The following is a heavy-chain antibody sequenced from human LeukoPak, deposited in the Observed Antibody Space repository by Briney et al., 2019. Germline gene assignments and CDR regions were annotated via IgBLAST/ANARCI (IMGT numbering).Heavy chain of an antibody. D-gene: IGHD3-3*01. Sequence: SGGSLRLXCAASGFTFSSYAMSWVRQAPGKGLEWVSAISGSGGSTYYADSVKGRFTISRDNSKNTLYLQMNSLRAEDTAVYYCAKDRSGYYTSSWRDWGQGTLVTVSS. J-gene: IGHJ4*02. CDR2: ISGSGGST. CDR3: AKDRSGYYTSSWRD. CDR1: GFTFSSYA. V-gene: IGHV3-23*01.